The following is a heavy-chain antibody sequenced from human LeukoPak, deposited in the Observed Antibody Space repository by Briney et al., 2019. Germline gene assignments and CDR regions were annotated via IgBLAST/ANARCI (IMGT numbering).Heavy chain of an antibody. Sequence: GASVKVSCKASGCTFTNHSINWVRQAPGQGLEYMGWINTYTGNPTYAQAFTGRIVFSLDTSVSTAYLQIRSLKAEDTAVYFCARRSMVQHLDVWGKGTTVIVSS. CDR3: ARRSMVQHLDV. V-gene: IGHV7-4-1*02. J-gene: IGHJ6*04. D-gene: IGHD3-10*01. CDR2: INTYTGNP. CDR1: GCTFTNHS.